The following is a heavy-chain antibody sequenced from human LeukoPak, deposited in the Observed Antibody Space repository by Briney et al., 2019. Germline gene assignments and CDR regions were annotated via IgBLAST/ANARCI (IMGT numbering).Heavy chain of an antibody. V-gene: IGHV3-21*01. Sequence: GGSLRLSCAASGFTFSSYSMNWVRQAPGKGLEWVSSISSSSSYIYYAVSVKGRFTISRDNAKNSLYLQMNSLRAEDTAVYYCARVRMATITRHYLDYWGQGTLVTVSS. CDR1: GFTFSSYS. J-gene: IGHJ4*02. CDR3: ARVRMATITRHYLDY. CDR2: ISSSSSYI. D-gene: IGHD5-24*01.